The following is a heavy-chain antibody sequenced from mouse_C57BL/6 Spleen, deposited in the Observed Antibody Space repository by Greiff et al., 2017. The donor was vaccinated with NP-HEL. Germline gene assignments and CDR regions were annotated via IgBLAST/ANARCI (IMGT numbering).Heavy chain of an antibody. CDR3: ARDIHYGNYWYFDV. D-gene: IGHD2-1*01. CDR1: GFTFSSYA. V-gene: IGHV5-4*01. J-gene: IGHJ1*03. CDR2: ISDGGSYT. Sequence: VQLKESGGGLVKPGGSLKLSCAASGFTFSSYAMSWVRQTPEKRLEWVATISDGGSYTYYPDNVKGRFTISRDNAKNNLYLQMSHLKSEDTAMYYCARDIHYGNYWYFDVWGTGTTVTVSS.